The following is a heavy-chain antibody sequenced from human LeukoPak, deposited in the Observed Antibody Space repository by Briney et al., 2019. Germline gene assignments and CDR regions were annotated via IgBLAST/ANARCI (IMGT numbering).Heavy chain of an antibody. CDR2: ISYDGSNK. D-gene: IGHD6-13*01. J-gene: IGHJ6*02. CDR1: GFTFSSYG. V-gene: IGHV3-30*03. Sequence: PGGSLRLSCAASGFTFSSYGMHWVRQAPGKGLEWVAVISYDGSNKYYADSVKGRFTISRDNSKNTLYLQMNSLRAEDTAVCYAAAGLNYYYYYGMDVWGQGTTVTVSS. CDR3: AAGLNYYYYYGMDV.